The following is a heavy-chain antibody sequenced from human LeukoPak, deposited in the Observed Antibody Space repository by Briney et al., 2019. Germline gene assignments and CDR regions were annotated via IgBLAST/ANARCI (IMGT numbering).Heavy chain of an antibody. Sequence: SETLSLPCRVSGASTTSYYWNWIRQAPGKGLEWIGYIYSDGTTSYSPSLRSRVTISIDTSRNQFSLKLSSVTAADAAVYYCARDTRSYDTSGYYYFDYWGQGALVTVSS. J-gene: IGHJ4*02. CDR1: GASTTSYY. D-gene: IGHD3-22*01. CDR2: IYSDGTT. CDR3: ARDTRSYDTSGYYYFDY. V-gene: IGHV4-59*01.